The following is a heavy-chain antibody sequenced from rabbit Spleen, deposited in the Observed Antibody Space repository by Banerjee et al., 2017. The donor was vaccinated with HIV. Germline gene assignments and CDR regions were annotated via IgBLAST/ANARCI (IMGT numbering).Heavy chain of an antibody. CDR2: IDIGISGFP. Sequence: QSLEESGGDLVKLGASLTLTCKASGLDFSGDSYDSYMCWVRQAPGKGLEWIACIDIGISGFPYSASWAKGRFTISKASSTKVTLQMTSLTAADTATYFCARDLDGVIGWNFGWWGPGTLVPVS. V-gene: IGHV1S40*01. CDR3: ARDLDGVIGWNFGW. J-gene: IGHJ4*01. D-gene: IGHD1-1*01. CDR1: GLDFSGDSY.